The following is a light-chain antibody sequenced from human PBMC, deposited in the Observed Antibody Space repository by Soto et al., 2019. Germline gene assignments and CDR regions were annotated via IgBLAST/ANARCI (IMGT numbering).Light chain of an antibody. V-gene: IGKV3-20*01. CDR3: QQYGSSPLT. CDR2: GAS. J-gene: IGKJ4*01. CDR1: QSVSSSF. Sequence: IVLTQSPGTLSLCPGERATLSCRASQSVSSSFLAWYQQKPGQAPRLLIYGASSRATGIPDRFSGSGSGTDFTLTISRLEPEDVAVYYCQQYGSSPLTFGGGTKVEIK.